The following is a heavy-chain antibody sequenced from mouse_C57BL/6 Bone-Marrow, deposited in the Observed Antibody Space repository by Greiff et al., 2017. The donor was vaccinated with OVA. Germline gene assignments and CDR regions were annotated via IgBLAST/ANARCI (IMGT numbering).Heavy chain of an antibody. V-gene: IGHV3-6*01. CDR3: ARVSGSSYDYFDY. Sequence: ESGPGLVKPSQSLSLTCSVTGYSITSGYYWNWIRQFPGNNLEWMGYISYAGSNNYNPSLKNRISITRDTSKNQVFLKLNSVTTEDTATYYCARVSGSSYDYFDYWGQGTTLTVSS. D-gene: IGHD1-1*01. CDR2: ISYAGSN. J-gene: IGHJ2*01. CDR1: GYSITSGYY.